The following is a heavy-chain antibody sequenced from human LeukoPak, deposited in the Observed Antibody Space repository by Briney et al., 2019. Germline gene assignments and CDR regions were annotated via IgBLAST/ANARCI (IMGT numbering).Heavy chain of an antibody. J-gene: IGHJ5*02. D-gene: IGHD5-24*01. Sequence: ASVKVSCKASGYTFTSYDINWVRQATGQGLEWMGWMNPNSGNTGYAQKFQGRVTMTRNTSISTAYMELSSLRSEDTAVYYCARAPRDGCNLGKDWFDPWGQGTLVTVSS. CDR1: GYTFTSYD. CDR3: ARAPRDGCNLGKDWFDP. CDR2: MNPNSGNT. V-gene: IGHV1-8*01.